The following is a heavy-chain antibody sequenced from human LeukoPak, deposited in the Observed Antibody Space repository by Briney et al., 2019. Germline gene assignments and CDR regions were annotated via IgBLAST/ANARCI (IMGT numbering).Heavy chain of an antibody. Sequence: GGSLRLSCAASGFTFDDHGMSWVRQAPGKGLEWVSTINWKASSTSYADSVEGRFTISRDNAKNSLYLQMNSLRAEDTAVYYCAELGITMIGGVWGKGTTVTISS. CDR1: GFTFDDHG. CDR2: INWKASST. CDR3: AELGITMIGGV. J-gene: IGHJ6*04. V-gene: IGHV3-20*04. D-gene: IGHD3-10*02.